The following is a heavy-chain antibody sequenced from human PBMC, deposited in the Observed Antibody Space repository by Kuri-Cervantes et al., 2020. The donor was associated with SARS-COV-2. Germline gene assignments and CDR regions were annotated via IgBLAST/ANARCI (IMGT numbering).Heavy chain of an antibody. Sequence: GGSLRLSCAASGLDIRSEYMTWVRQAPGKGLEWVSVIYSGGSGGSTYYADSVKGRFTISRDNSKNTLYLQMNSLRAEDTAVYYCASNMRDSSAPDAFDIWGQGTMVTVSS. J-gene: IGHJ3*02. CDR3: ASNMRDSSAPDAFDI. V-gene: IGHV3-23*01. D-gene: IGHD3-22*01. CDR2: IYSGGSGGST. CDR1: GLDIRSEY.